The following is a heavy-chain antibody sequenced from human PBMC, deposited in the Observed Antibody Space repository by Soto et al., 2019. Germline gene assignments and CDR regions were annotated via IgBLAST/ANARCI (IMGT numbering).Heavy chain of an antibody. D-gene: IGHD6-13*01. CDR3: ARSLVNGTYEASDI. V-gene: IGHV5-51*01. Sequence: GESLKISCKGSGYNFNRYWIGWVRQMPGKGLEWMGVIYPGDSDTRYSPSLQGQVTISADKSSSAAYLQWSSLQASDTATYYCARSLVNGTYEASDICGQGIMVTVSS. CDR2: IYPGDSDT. CDR1: GYNFNRYW. J-gene: IGHJ3*02.